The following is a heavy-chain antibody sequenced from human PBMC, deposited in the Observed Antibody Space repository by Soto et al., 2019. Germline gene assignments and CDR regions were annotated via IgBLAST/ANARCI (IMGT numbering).Heavy chain of an antibody. D-gene: IGHD1-1*01. CDR3: ARASQDNWNDIHFNWFDP. CDR1: GGSFSGYY. CDR2: INHSGST. V-gene: IGHV4-34*01. J-gene: IGHJ5*02. Sequence: SETLSLTCAVYGGSFSGYYWSWIRQPPGKGLEWIGEINHSGSTNYNPSLKSRVTISVDTSKNQFSLKLSSVTAADTAVYYCARASQDNWNDIHFNWFDPWGQGTLVTVSS.